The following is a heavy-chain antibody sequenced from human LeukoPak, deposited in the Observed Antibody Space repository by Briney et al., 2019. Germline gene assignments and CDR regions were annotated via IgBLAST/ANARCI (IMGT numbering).Heavy chain of an antibody. J-gene: IGHJ4*02. Sequence: VASVKGSCKASGYTFNTYGINWLRQAPGQGLEWMGWINTDTADTNYAQNFQDRVTMTRATSPSTAYMALRSLRSDDTGVYYFARKGCRGNCYLFDYWGQGTLVSVS. CDR2: INTDTADT. CDR3: ARKGCRGNCYLFDY. D-gene: IGHD2-21*02. V-gene: IGHV1-18*01. CDR1: GYTFNTYG.